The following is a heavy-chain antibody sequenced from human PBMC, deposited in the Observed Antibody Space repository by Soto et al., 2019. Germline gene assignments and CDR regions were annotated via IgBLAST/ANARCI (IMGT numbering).Heavy chain of an antibody. J-gene: IGHJ4*02. CDR2: IIPILGIA. CDR1: GGTFSSYT. CDR3: ARDRRYYYDSSGYPMAYYFDY. D-gene: IGHD3-22*01. V-gene: IGHV1-69*04. Sequence: GASVKVSCKASGGTFSSYTISWVRQAPGQGLEWMGRIIPILGIANYAQKFQGRVTITADKSTSTAYMELSSLRSEDTAVYYCARDRRYYYDSSGYPMAYYFDYWGQGTLVTVS.